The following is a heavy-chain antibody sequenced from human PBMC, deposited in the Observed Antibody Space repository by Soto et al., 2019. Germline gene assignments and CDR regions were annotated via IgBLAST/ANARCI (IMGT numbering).Heavy chain of an antibody. V-gene: IGHV3-48*02. CDR3: ARCDEYYYDSSGYYYVGAFDI. Sequence: GGSLRLSCAASGFTFSSYSMNWVRQAPGKGLEWVSYISSSSSTIYYADSVKGRFTISRDNSKNSLYLQMNSLRDENTAVYYCARCDEYYYDSSGYYYVGAFDIWGQGTMVTVSS. D-gene: IGHD3-22*01. CDR1: GFTFSSYS. CDR2: ISSSSSTI. J-gene: IGHJ3*02.